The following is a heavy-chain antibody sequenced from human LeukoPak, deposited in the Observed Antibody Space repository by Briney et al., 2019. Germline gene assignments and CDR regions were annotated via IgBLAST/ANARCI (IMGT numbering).Heavy chain of an antibody. CDR3: ARLDVLRGCARDY. D-gene: IGHD5-12*01. V-gene: IGHV1-8*03. CDR1: GYTFTSYD. J-gene: IGHJ4*02. Sequence: ASVKVSCKASGYTFTSYDINWVRQATGQGLEWMGWMNPNSGNTGYAQKFQGRVTITRNTSISTAYMELSSLRSEDTAVYYCARLDVLRGCARDYWGQGTLVTVSS. CDR2: MNPNSGNT.